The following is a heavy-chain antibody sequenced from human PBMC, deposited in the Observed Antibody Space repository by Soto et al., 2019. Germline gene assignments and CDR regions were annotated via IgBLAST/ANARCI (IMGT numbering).Heavy chain of an antibody. Sequence: PGGSLRLSCAASGFIFSNYAFHWVRQAPGKGLEWITVISYDGSQTYFGDSVKGRFAISRDNSKDTLYLQMNSLRPEDTAVYYCARDFGAGPFDIWGQGTLVTVSS. CDR1: GFIFSNYA. CDR3: ARDFGAGPFDI. D-gene: IGHD3-3*01. CDR2: ISYDGSQT. V-gene: IGHV3-30*09. J-gene: IGHJ3*02.